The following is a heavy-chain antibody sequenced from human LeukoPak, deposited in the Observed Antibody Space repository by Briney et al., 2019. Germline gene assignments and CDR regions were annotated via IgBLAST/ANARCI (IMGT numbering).Heavy chain of an antibody. CDR1: GGSISSYY. CDR3: ARDRRVAAAGTSLNWFDP. J-gene: IGHJ5*02. V-gene: IGHV4-59*12. Sequence: SETLSLTCTVSGGSISSYYWSWIRQPPGKGLEWIGYIHYSGTTNYNPSLKSRVTISVETSNNQFSLKLSSVTAADTAVYYCARDRRVAAAGTSLNWFDPWGQGTLVTVSS. CDR2: IHYSGTT. D-gene: IGHD6-13*01.